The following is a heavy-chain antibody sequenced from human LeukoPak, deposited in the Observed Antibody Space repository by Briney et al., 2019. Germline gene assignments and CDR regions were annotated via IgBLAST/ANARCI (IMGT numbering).Heavy chain of an antibody. D-gene: IGHD6-13*01. V-gene: IGHV4-34*01. CDR2: INHSGST. J-gene: IGHJ4*02. Sequence: SETLSLTCAVYGGSFSGYYWSWIRQPPGKGLEWIGEINHSGSTNYNPSLKSRATISVDTSKNQFSLKLSSVTAADTAVYYCARDGSNPDYWGQGTLVTVSS. CDR1: GGSFSGYY. CDR3: ARDGSNPDY.